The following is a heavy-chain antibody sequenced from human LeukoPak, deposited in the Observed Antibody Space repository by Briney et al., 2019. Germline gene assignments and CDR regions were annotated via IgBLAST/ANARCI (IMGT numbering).Heavy chain of an antibody. V-gene: IGHV3-74*01. J-gene: IGHJ3*01. CDR3: ARPETQGSCGLDFFDV. D-gene: IGHD2-15*01. CDR1: GYTLTTYL. Sequence: GGSLRLSCAASGYTLTTYLTHWVRQPPGKGLVWVSHINSDGSRTPYADSVKGRFTISRDNAKNTLYLQMNSLRTEDTAVYYCARPETQGSCGLDFFDVWGQGTMVTVSS. CDR2: INSDGSRT.